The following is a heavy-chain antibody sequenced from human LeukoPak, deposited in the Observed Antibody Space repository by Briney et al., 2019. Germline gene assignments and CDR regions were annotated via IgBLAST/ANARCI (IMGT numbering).Heavy chain of an antibody. V-gene: IGHV3-74*01. CDR2: INSDGSST. J-gene: IGHJ4*02. CDR3: ARDYFFTMVRGVMVY. Sequence: PGGSLRLSCAASGFTFSSYWMHWVRQAPGKGLVWVSRINSDGSSTSYADSVKGRFTISRDNAKNTLYLQMNSLRAEDTAVYYCARDYFFTMVRGVMVYWGQGTLVTVSS. D-gene: IGHD3-10*01. CDR1: GFTFSSYW.